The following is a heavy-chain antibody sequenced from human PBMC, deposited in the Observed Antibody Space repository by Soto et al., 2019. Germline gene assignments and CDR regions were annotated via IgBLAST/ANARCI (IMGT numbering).Heavy chain of an antibody. D-gene: IGHD2-21*02. Sequence: SETLSLTCAVSGYSISSGYYWGWIRQPPGKGLEWIGSIYHSGSTYYNPSLKSRVTISVDTSKNQFSLKLSSVTAADTAVYYCARVRGRLYCGGDCYAVSAFDIWGQGTMGTGSS. CDR2: IYHSGST. CDR1: GYSISSGYY. CDR3: ARVRGRLYCGGDCYAVSAFDI. J-gene: IGHJ3*02. V-gene: IGHV4-38-2*01.